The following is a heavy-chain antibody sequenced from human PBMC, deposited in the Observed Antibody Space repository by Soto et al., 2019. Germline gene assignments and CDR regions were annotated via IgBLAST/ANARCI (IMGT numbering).Heavy chain of an antibody. J-gene: IGHJ4*02. V-gene: IGHV3-30*18. D-gene: IGHD5-18*01. Sequence: GGSLRLSCAASGFTFSSYGMHWVRQAPGKGLEWVAVISYDGSNKCYADSVKGRFTISRDNSKNTLYLQMNSLRAEDTAVYYCAKERAQRGYSYGFDYWGQGTLVTVSS. CDR3: AKERAQRGYSYGFDY. CDR1: GFTFSSYG. CDR2: ISYDGSNK.